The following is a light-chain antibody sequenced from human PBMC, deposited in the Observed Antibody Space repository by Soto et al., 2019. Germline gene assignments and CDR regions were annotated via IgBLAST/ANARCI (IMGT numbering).Light chain of an antibody. V-gene: IGLV2-14*01. CDR2: DDT. J-gene: IGLJ1*01. CDR1: RRDVGGFDS. Sequence: QSALTQPASVSGSPGQSITISCTGTRRDVGGFDSVSWFQQHPGKAPKLMIYDDTNRPSGVSNRFSGSESGNTASLTISGLQAEDEADYYCNSYKTISPPSYVFGSGTKVPS. CDR3: NSYKTISPPSYV.